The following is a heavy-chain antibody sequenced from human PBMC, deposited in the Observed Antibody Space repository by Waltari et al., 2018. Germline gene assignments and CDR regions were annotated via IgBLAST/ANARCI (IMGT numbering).Heavy chain of an antibody. CDR2: ISDDGQTS. J-gene: IGHJ6*03. V-gene: IGHV3-23*04. CDR3: AKGIRATATYFYMDV. Sequence: EARLEESGGGLEQPWKSLRLSCSASGFRFSTYAMTWVRQAPGKGLEWVSSISDDGQTSFYADSVKGRCIISRDNSKSTLFLHLNSLRGDDTARYYCAKGIRATATYFYMDVWGKGTTVTVSS. CDR1: GFRFSTYA. D-gene: IGHD3-10*01.